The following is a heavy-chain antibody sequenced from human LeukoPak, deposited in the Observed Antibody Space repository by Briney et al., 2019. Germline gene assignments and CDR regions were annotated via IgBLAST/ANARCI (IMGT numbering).Heavy chain of an antibody. D-gene: IGHD4-11*01. Sequence: SETLSLTCTVSGGSFSSYYWRWIRQPPGKGLEWIGYIYYSGSTNYNPSLKSRVTISVDTSKNQFSLKLSSVTAADTAVYYCARKDYMGYYFGYWGQGTLVTVSS. CDR1: GGSFSSYY. CDR3: ARKDYMGYYFGY. V-gene: IGHV4-59*01. J-gene: IGHJ4*02. CDR2: IYYSGST.